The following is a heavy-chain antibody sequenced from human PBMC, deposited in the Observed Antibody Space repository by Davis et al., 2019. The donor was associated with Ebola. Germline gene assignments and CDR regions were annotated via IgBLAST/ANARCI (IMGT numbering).Heavy chain of an antibody. CDR1: GASMTTYY. J-gene: IGHJ6*02. V-gene: IGHV4-59*01. CDR3: AREPGYSGLDV. Sequence: MPSETLSLTCTVSGASMTTYYWTWIRQSPGGGLEWIGYIFSDGRTNYNASLKSRIAISLDRSKNQFSLRLSSVTATDTAVYYCAREPGYSGLDVWGQGTTVTVSS. CDR2: IFSDGRT.